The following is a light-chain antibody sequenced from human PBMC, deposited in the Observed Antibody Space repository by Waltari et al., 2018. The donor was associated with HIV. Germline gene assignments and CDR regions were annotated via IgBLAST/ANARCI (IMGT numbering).Light chain of an antibody. J-gene: IGLJ2*01. CDR3: SSYTTSSTVL. CDR1: SSDVGSFNR. Sequence: QSALTQPPSVSGSPGQSVTIPCSGTSSDVGSFNRVSWYQQPPGTAPKLMIYEVNSRPSGVPDRFSGSKSGNTASLTISGLQPEDEADYYCSSYTTSSTVLFGGGTKLTVL. CDR2: EVN. V-gene: IGLV2-18*02.